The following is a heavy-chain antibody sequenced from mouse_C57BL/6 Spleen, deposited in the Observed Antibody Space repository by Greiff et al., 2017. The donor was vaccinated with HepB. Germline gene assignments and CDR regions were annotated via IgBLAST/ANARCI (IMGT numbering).Heavy chain of an antibody. D-gene: IGHD1-1*01. V-gene: IGHV5-4*01. J-gene: IGHJ1*03. CDR2: ISDGGSYT. CDR1: GFTFSSYA. Sequence: EVQRVESGGGLVKPGGSLKLSCAASGFTFSSYAMSWVRQTPEKRLEWVATISDGGSYTYYPDNVKGRFTISRDNAKNNLYLQMSHLKSEDTAMYYCARVGYYGSSYGYFDVWGTGTTVTVSS. CDR3: ARVGYYGSSYGYFDV.